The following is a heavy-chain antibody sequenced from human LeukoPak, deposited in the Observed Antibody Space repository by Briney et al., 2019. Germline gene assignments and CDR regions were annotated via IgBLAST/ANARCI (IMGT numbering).Heavy chain of an antibody. V-gene: IGHV3-33*06. CDR3: AKDADDYGDSYFDS. D-gene: IGHD4-17*01. J-gene: IGHJ4*01. CDR2: IWYDGTHE. CDR1: GFSFNNYG. Sequence: GGSLRLSCAASGFSFNNYGMHWVRQAPGEGLEWVAAIWYDGTHEFYVDSVKGRFTISRDNSKNTLYLQMNTLRAEDTAMYYCAKDADDYGDSYFDSWGHGTLVTVSS.